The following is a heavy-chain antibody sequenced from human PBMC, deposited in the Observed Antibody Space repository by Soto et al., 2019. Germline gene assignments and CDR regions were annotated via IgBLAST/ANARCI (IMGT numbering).Heavy chain of an antibody. V-gene: IGHV1-8*01. J-gene: IGHJ6*02. CDR1: GYTFTSYD. D-gene: IGHD6-13*01. Sequence: QVQLVQSGAEVKKPGASVKVSCKASGYTFTSYDINWVRQATGQGLEWMGWMNPNSGNTGYAQKFQGRVTVTSNTSISTAYMELSSLRSEDTAVYYCARSGYSSSWYYYYYYGMDVWGQGTTVTVSS. CDR2: MNPNSGNT. CDR3: ARSGYSSSWYYYYYYGMDV.